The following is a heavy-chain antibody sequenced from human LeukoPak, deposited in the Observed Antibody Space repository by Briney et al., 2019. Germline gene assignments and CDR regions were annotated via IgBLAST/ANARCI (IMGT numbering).Heavy chain of an antibody. Sequence: SRVTMSLDTSKNQFSLKLSSVTAADTAVYYCARHYSPDIVVVPAAWYLDLWGRGTLVTVSS. V-gene: IGHV4-39*01. J-gene: IGHJ2*01. CDR3: ARHYSPDIVVVPAAWYLDL. D-gene: IGHD2-2*01.